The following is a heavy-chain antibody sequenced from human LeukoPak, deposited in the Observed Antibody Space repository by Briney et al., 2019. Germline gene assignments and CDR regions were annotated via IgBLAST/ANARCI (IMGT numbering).Heavy chain of an antibody. CDR1: GYTFTSYG. D-gene: IGHD3-22*01. V-gene: IGHV1-18*01. Sequence: VASVKVSCKASGYTFTSYGISWVRQSPGQGLEWMGWISAYNGNTNYAQKLQGRVTMTTDTSTSTAYMGLRSLRSDDTAVYYCARVRSYYDSSAYDYWGQGTLVTVSS. CDR3: ARVRSYYDSSAYDY. J-gene: IGHJ4*02. CDR2: ISAYNGNT.